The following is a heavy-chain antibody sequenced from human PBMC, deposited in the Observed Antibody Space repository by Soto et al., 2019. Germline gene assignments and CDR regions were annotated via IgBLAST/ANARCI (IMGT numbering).Heavy chain of an antibody. V-gene: IGHV3-30*18. Sequence: QVQLVESGGGVVQPGRSLRLSCAASGFTFSSYGMHWVRQAPGKGLEWVAVISYDGSNKYYADSVKGRFTIYRDNSKNTLYLQMNSLRAEDTAVYYCAKGFSSGWYAGYWGQGTLVTVSS. CDR2: ISYDGSNK. D-gene: IGHD6-19*01. J-gene: IGHJ4*02. CDR1: GFTFSSYG. CDR3: AKGFSSGWYAGY.